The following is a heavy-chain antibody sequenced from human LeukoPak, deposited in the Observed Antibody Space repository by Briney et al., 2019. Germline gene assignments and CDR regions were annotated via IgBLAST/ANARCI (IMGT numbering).Heavy chain of an antibody. J-gene: IGHJ4*02. V-gene: IGHV3-30*02. CDR1: GFTFSSYG. CDR3: VREIIRLGQDDYFDY. CDR2: IRYDGSNK. D-gene: IGHD3-3*02. Sequence: PGGSLRLSCAASGFTFSSYGMHWVRQAPGKGLEWVAFIRYDGSNKYYADSVKGRFTISRDNSKNTLYLQMNSLRAEDTAVYYCVREIIRLGQDDYFDYWGQGTLVTVSS.